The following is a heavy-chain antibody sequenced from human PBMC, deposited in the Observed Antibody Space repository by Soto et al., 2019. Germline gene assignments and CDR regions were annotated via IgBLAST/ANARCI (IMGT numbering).Heavy chain of an antibody. V-gene: IGHV3-7*01. CDR1: GFPLSGYW. CDR3: ARVGSSWPRDY. J-gene: IGHJ4*02. CDR2: IKQDGSER. D-gene: IGHD6-13*01. Sequence: PGGPLSLSCPASGFPLSGYWMSWVRQAPGKGLEGVAYIKQDGSERYYVDSLKGRFTISRDNAQNSLSLQMNSLRAEDTAVDYCARVGSSWPRDYWGQGTLVNVSS.